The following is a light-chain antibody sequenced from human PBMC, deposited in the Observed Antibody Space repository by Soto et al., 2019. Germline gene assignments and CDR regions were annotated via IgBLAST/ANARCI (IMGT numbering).Light chain of an antibody. J-gene: IGLJ1*01. Sequence: QSALTQPRSVSGSPGRSVSISCTGTSSDVGRYSYVSWYQQHPGKAPKLMIYDVSERPSGVPDRFSGSKSGNTASLTISGLQAEDEADYYCCSYAGTYTGVFGTGTKVTGL. CDR1: SSDVGRYSY. V-gene: IGLV2-11*01. CDR2: DVS. CDR3: CSYAGTYTGV.